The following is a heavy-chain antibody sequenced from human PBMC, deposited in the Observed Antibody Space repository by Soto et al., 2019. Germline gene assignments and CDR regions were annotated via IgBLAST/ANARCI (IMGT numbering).Heavy chain of an antibody. D-gene: IGHD3-22*01. CDR3: ARDPLFYFGSSRYGGSYLDY. V-gene: IGHV4-30-4*01. CDR2: IYHSGST. CDR1: GASVTSDDYY. Sequence: SETLSLTCAVSGASVTSDDYYWSWIRQPPGKGLEWIGYIYHSGSTYYNPSLKSRVSISIDTSQNQFSLKLTSLTAADTAVYYCARDPLFYFGSSRYGGSYLDYWGQASRVTV. J-gene: IGHJ4*02.